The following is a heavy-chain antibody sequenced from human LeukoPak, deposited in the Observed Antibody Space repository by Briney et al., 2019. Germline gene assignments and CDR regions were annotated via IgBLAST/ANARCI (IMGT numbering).Heavy chain of an antibody. V-gene: IGHV3-23*01. J-gene: IGHJ4*02. CDR1: GSTFSSYA. CDR3: AKGSYYDSSGSFYFDY. Sequence: GGSLSLSCAASGSTFSSYAMSWVRQAPGKGLEWVSGISGSGDNTYYADSVKGRFTISRDNSKNTLYVQVNSLGTEDTAAYYCAKGSYYDSSGSFYFDYWGQGTLVTVSS. CDR2: ISGSGDNT. D-gene: IGHD3-22*01.